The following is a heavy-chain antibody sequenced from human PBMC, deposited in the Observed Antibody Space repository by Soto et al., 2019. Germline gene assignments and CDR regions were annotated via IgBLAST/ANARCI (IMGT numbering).Heavy chain of an antibody. V-gene: IGHV4-34*01. D-gene: IGHD2-2*01. Sequence: SETLSLTCAVYGGSFSGYYWSWIRQPPGKGLEWIGEINHSGSTNYNPSLKSRVTISVDTSKNQFSLKLSSVTAADTAVYYCARGIISSPSIVVVTAAARWFDPRGQGTLVTGSS. CDR2: INHSGST. CDR3: ARGIISSPSIVVVTAAARWFDP. CDR1: GGSFSGYY. J-gene: IGHJ5*02.